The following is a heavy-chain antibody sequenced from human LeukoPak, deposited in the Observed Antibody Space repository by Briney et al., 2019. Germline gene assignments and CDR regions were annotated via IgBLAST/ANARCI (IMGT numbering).Heavy chain of an antibody. D-gene: IGHD2-2*01. J-gene: IGHJ1*01. V-gene: IGHV3-23*01. Sequence: GGSLRLSCAASGFTFSSYSMNWVRLAPAPGKGLEWVSTITTSGGTNYADSVKGRFTISRGNSKNTLYLQMNSLRAEDTAVYYCAKNSPKPAGTYFQHCGQGTLVTVSS. CDR1: GFTFSSYS. CDR2: ITTSGGT. CDR3: AKNSPKPAGTYFQH.